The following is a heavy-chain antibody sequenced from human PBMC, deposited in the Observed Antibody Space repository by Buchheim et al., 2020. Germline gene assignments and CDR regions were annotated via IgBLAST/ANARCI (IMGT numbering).Heavy chain of an antibody. CDR1: GFTFSNYA. Sequence: EVQLLESGGGLVQPGGSLRLSCAASGFTFSNYAMRWVRQAPGKGLEWVSEINGSGGGTYYVDSVKGRFTISRDNAKNTLYLQMSSLRSEDTAIFYCAARSDYWGQRTLFTVSS. J-gene: IGHJ4*02. CDR2: INGSGGGT. V-gene: IGHV3-23*01. CDR3: AARSDY.